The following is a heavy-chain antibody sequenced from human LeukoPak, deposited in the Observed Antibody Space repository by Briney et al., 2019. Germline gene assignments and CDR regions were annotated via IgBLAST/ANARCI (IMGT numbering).Heavy chain of an antibody. CDR2: INHSGST. D-gene: IGHD3-22*01. J-gene: IGHJ4*02. CDR1: GGSFSGYY. CDR3: ARQRYYYDSSGYTTRFVELDY. Sequence: PSETLSLTCAVYGGSFSGYYWSWIRQPPGKGLEWIGEINHSGSTNHNPSLKSRVTISVDTSKNQFSLKLSSVTAADTAVYYCARQRYYYDSSGYTTRFVELDYWGQGTLVTVSS. V-gene: IGHV4-34*01.